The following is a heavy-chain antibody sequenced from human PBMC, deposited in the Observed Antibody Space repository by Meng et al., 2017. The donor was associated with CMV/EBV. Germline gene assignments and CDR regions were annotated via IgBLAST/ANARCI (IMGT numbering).Heavy chain of an antibody. CDR3: AKDAAASRSYYYYGMDV. CDR2: IWYDRSNK. V-gene: IGHV3-33*06. D-gene: IGHD6-6*01. CDR1: GFTFSSYG. Sequence: LSLTCAASGFTFSSYGMHWVRQAPGKGLEWVAVIWYDRSNKYYADSVKGRFTISGDNSKNTLYLQMNSQGSEDTAVYYCAKDAAASRSYYYYGMDVWGQGTTVTVSS. J-gene: IGHJ6*02.